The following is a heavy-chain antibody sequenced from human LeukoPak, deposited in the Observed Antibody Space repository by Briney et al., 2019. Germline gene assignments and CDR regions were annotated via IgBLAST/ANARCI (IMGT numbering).Heavy chain of an antibody. CDR3: ARTVKSGSQYYFDY. Sequence: NPGGSLRLSCAASGFTFSSYSMNWVRQAPGKGLEWVSSISSSSSYIYYADSVKGRFTISRDNAKNSLYRQMNSLRAEDTAVYYCARTVKSGSQYYFDYWGQGTLVTVSS. CDR2: ISSSSSYI. V-gene: IGHV3-21*01. D-gene: IGHD1-26*01. CDR1: GFTFSSYS. J-gene: IGHJ4*02.